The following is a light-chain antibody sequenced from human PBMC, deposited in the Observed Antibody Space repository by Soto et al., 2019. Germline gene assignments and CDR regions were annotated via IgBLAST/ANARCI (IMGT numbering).Light chain of an antibody. CDR2: SNS. CDR3: AAWDDSLNGVV. Sequence: QSVLTQPPSASGTPGQRVTISCSGSNSNIGATTVNWYQHLPGTAPKLLIYSNSQRPSGVPDRFSGSKSGTSASLAISGLQSEDEADYYCAAWDDSLNGVVFGGGTQLTVL. CDR1: NSNIGATT. J-gene: IGLJ2*01. V-gene: IGLV1-44*01.